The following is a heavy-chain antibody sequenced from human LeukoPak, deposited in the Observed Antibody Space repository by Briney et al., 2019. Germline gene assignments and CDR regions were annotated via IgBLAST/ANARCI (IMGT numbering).Heavy chain of an antibody. CDR2: IRYDGSNK. CDR1: GFTFSSYG. D-gene: IGHD5-12*01. Sequence: GGSLRLSCAASGFTFSSYGMHWVRQAPGKGLEWVAFIRYDGSNKYYADSVKGRFTISRDNSKNTLYLQMNSLRPEDTAVYYCATDYLIVTTIVGLVYWGQGTLVTVSS. V-gene: IGHV3-30*02. J-gene: IGHJ4*02. CDR3: ATDYLIVTTIVGLVY.